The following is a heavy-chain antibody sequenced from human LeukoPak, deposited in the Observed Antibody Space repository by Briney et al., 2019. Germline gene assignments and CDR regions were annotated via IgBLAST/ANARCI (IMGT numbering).Heavy chain of an antibody. CDR3: ARDTHCSSTSCYNAFDI. Sequence: GGSLRLSCAVSGFTFSTYIMNWVRQAPGKGLEWVSSITTSSTYIYYADSLKGRFTISRDNAKNSLSLQMNSLRAEDTAVYYCARDTHCSSTSCYNAFDIWGQGTMVTVSS. CDR1: GFTFSTYI. J-gene: IGHJ3*02. CDR2: ITTSSTYI. D-gene: IGHD2-2*02. V-gene: IGHV3-21*01.